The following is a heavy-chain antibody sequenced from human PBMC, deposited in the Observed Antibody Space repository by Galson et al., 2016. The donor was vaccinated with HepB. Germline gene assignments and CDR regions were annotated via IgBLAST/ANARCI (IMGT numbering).Heavy chain of an antibody. D-gene: IGHD2-21*02. V-gene: IGHV1-8*02. Sequence: SVKVSCKGSGYSFTHYQINWVRQATGQGPEWLGWMNPNSGNTLYAQKFWGRVTMTSDTSISTAYMELSSLTSEDTAIYYCARGVICYGDRCTYTGMDVWGQGTTVTVSS. CDR2: MNPNSGNT. J-gene: IGHJ6*02. CDR1: GYSFTHYQ. CDR3: ARGVICYGDRCTYTGMDV.